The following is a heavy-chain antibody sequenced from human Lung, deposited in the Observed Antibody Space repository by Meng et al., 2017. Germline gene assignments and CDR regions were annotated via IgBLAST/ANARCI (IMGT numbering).Heavy chain of an antibody. CDR2: IYHSGST. Sequence: VPLQAAGPGLGKPSGTLSLTGAGAGGSISSSNWWSWLRQPPGKGLEWIGEIYHSGSTNYTPSLKSRVTISVDKSKNQFSLKLSSVTAADTAVYYCARGSITMVRGVSVFDPWGQGTLVTVSS. CDR3: ARGSITMVRGVSVFDP. D-gene: IGHD3-10*01. CDR1: GGSISSSNW. J-gene: IGHJ5*02. V-gene: IGHV4-4*02.